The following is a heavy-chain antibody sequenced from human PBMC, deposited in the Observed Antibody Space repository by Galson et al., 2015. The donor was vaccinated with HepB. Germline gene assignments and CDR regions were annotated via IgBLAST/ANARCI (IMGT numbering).Heavy chain of an antibody. V-gene: IGHV5-51*01. D-gene: IGHD2-21*02. CDR1: GYSFTSYW. CDR3: ARPVPDCGGDCYSLD. Sequence: QSGAEVKKPGESLKISCKGSGYSFTSYWIGWVRQMPGKGLEWMGIIYPGDSDTRYSPSFQGQVTISADKSISTAYLQWSSLKASDTAMYYCARPVPDCGGDCYSLDWGQGTLVTVSS. J-gene: IGHJ4*02. CDR2: IYPGDSDT.